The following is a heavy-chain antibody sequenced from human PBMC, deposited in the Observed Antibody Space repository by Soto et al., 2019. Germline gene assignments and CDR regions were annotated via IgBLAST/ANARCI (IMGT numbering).Heavy chain of an antibody. CDR3: ARQSPKPYYYYGMDV. CDR2: IYYSGST. V-gene: IGHV4-39*01. CDR1: GGSISSSSYY. J-gene: IGHJ6*02. Sequence: SETLSLTCIVSGGSISSSSYYWGWIRQPPGKGLEWIGSIYYSGSTYYNPSLKSRVTISVDTSKNQFSLKLSSVTAADTAVYYCARQSPKPYYYYGMDVWGQGTTVTVSS.